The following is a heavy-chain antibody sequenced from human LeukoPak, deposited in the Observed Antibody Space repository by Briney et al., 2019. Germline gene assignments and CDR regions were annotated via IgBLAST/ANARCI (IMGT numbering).Heavy chain of an antibody. D-gene: IGHD2-8*01. CDR3: AKGYCSNGVCYPDY. V-gene: IGHV3-23*01. Sequence: GGSLRLSCAASGFTFSGYAMSWVRQAPGKGLEWVSAISGSGGSTYYADSVKGRFTISRDNSMSTLYLQMNSLRAEDTAVYYCAKGYCSNGVCYPDYWGQGTLITVSS. CDR1: GFTFSGYA. J-gene: IGHJ4*02. CDR2: ISGSGGST.